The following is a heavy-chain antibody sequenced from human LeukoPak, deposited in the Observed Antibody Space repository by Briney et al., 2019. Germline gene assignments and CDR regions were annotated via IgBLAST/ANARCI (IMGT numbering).Heavy chain of an antibody. V-gene: IGHV3-30-3*02. J-gene: IGHJ4*02. CDR2: ISFDGSNK. Sequence: PGGSLRLSCAASGFTFSSYTIHWVRQPPGKGLEWVAVISFDGSNKYYADSVKGRFTISRDNSKNTLYLQMNSLRAEDTAVYYCAKHIVVVPAAILAPLDYWGQGTLVTVSS. D-gene: IGHD2-2*02. CDR3: AKHIVVVPAAILAPLDY. CDR1: GFTFSSYT.